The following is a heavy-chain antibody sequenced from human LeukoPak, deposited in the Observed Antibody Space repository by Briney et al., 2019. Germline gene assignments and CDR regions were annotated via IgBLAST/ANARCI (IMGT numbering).Heavy chain of an antibody. J-gene: IGHJ4*02. CDR1: GGSISSYY. CDR3: ARVIDVAAAGYFDS. Sequence: SETLSLTCTVSGGSISSYYWNWIRQPPGKGLEWIGTIFRIGSSYFNPSLKSRVTISVDTSKNQFSLKLSSVTAADTALYYCARVIDVAAAGYFDSWGQGTQVTVSS. V-gene: IGHV4-59*08. D-gene: IGHD6-13*01. CDR2: IFRIGSS.